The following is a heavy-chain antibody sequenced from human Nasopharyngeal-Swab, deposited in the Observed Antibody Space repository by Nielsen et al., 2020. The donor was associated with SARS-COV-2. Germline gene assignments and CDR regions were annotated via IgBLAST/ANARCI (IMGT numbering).Heavy chain of an antibody. Sequence: GESLKISCAASGFTFSSYAMSWVRQAPGKGLEWVSAISGSGRSTYYADSVKGRFTISRDNSKNTLYLQMNSLRAEYTAVYFCAKLDIGGWLGSTTGYFDYWGQGTLFTVSS. CDR2: ISGSGRST. D-gene: IGHD2/OR15-2a*01. V-gene: IGHV3-23*01. CDR3: AKLDIGGWLGSTTGYFDY. CDR1: GFTFSSYA. J-gene: IGHJ4*02.